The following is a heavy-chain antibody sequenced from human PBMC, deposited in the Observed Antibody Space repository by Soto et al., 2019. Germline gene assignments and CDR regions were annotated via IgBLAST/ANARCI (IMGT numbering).Heavy chain of an antibody. J-gene: IGHJ4*02. CDR3: ARDLPGTTRGHFDY. CDR1: GGTFSSYA. Sequence: QVQLVQSGAEVKKPGSSVKVSCKASGGTFSSYAISWVRQAPGQGLEWMGGIIPIFGTANYAQKFQGRVTFRAYEFXSTAYMDLSSLRSEDTAVYYCARDLPGTTRGHFDYWGQGTLVTVSS. V-gene: IGHV1-69*12. CDR2: IIPIFGTA. D-gene: IGHD1-7*01.